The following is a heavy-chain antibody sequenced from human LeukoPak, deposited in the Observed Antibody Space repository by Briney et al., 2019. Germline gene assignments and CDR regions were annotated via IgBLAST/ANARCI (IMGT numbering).Heavy chain of an antibody. D-gene: IGHD3-10*01. J-gene: IGHJ6*02. CDR1: GGSFSGYY. V-gene: IGHV4-34*01. CDR2: INHSGST. CDR3: ARGRYYYGSRRIYYYYGMDV. Sequence: PSETLSLTCAVYGGSFSGYYWSWIRQPPGKGLEWIGEINHSGSTNYNPSLKSRVTISVDTSMNQFSLKLSSVTAADTAVYYCARGRYYYGSRRIYYYYGMDVWGQGTTVTVSS.